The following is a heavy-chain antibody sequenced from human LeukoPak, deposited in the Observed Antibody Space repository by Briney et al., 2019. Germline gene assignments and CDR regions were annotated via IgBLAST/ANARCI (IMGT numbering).Heavy chain of an antibody. CDR1: GYTFTSYY. CDR3: ARGHYYDSSGYYRGAFDI. Sequence: ASVKVSCKASGYTFTSYYMHWVRQAPGQGLEWMGIINPSGGSTSYPQKFQGRVTMTRDTSTSTVYMELSSLRSEDTAVYYCARGHYYDSSGYYRGAFDIWGQGTMVTVSS. D-gene: IGHD3-22*01. CDR2: INPSGGST. V-gene: IGHV1-46*01. J-gene: IGHJ3*02.